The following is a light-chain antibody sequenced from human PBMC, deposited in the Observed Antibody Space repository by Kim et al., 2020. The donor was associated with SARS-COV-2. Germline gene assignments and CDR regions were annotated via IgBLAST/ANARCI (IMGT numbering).Light chain of an antibody. CDR3: QVWDSTSDHPEL. Sequence: TAQMARISCGGNNIGSKAVHWYQQKPGQDPVLVICIARNRPSGIPERFSGSNPGNTTTLPISRIEAGDEADYYCQVWDSTSDHPELFGGGSKLTVL. CDR2: IAR. V-gene: IGLV3-12*01. J-gene: IGLJ3*02. CDR1: NIGSKA.